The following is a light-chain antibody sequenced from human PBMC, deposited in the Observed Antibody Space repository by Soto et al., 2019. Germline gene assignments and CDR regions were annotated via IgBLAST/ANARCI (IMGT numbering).Light chain of an antibody. CDR3: QHSTTWT. CDR2: AAS. V-gene: IGKV1-39*01. CDR1: QSISSW. Sequence: DIQMTQSLSTLSASVGDRVTITCRASQSISSWLAWYQQKPGKAPKLLIYAASSLQSGVPSRFSGSGSETDFTLTISSLQPEDFATYSCQHSTTWTFGQGTKVDIK. J-gene: IGKJ1*01.